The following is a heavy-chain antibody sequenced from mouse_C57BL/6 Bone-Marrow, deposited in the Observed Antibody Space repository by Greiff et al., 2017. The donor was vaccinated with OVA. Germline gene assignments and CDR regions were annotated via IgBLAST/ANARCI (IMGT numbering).Heavy chain of an antibody. CDR3: TTGESIYYGNYGTY. D-gene: IGHD2-1*01. V-gene: IGHV14-4*01. CDR2: IDPENGDT. CDR1: GYTFTSYW. Sequence: EVQLQQSGTVLARPGASVKMSCKTSGYTFTSYWMHWVKQRPGQGLEWIGWIDPENGDTEYASKFQGKATITADTSSNTAYLQLSSLTSEDTAVYYCTTGESIYYGNYGTYWGQGTLVTVSA. J-gene: IGHJ3*01.